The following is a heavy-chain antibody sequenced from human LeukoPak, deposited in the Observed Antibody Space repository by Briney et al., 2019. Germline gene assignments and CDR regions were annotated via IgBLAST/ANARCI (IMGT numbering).Heavy chain of an antibody. D-gene: IGHD5-18*01. J-gene: IGHJ4*02. CDR1: GFTFSSYG. CDR2: IWYDGSNK. CDR3: AREGNTAMVELDY. V-gene: IGHV3-33*01. Sequence: GGSLRLSCAASGFTFSSYGMHWVRQAPGKGLGWVAVIWYDGSNKYYADSVKGRFTISRDNSKNTLYLQMNSLRAEDTAVYYCAREGNTAMVELDYWGQGTLVTVSS.